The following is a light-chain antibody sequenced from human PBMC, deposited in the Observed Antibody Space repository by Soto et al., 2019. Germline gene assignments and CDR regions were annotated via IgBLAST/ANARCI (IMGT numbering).Light chain of an antibody. CDR2: EVS. V-gene: IGLV2-23*02. CDR3: CSYGGSYV. Sequence: QSVLTQPASVSGSPGQSITISCTGTSSDVGSYSLVSWYQQHPGKAPKVMIYEVSKRPSGVSNRFSGSKSGNTASLTISGLQAEAEAEYYCCSYGGSYVFGPGTKVXVL. J-gene: IGLJ1*01. CDR1: SSDVGSYSL.